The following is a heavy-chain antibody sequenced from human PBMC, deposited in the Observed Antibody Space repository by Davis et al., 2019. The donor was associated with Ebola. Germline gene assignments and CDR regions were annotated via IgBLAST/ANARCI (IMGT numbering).Heavy chain of an antibody. V-gene: IGHV4-39*01. J-gene: IGHJ6*02. CDR2: IYYSGST. CDR3: ASSFGEFLYHYGMDV. CDR1: GGSISSSSYY. Sequence: MPSETLSLTCTVSGGSISSSSYYWGWIRQPPGKGLEWIGSIYYSGSTYYNPSLQSRVTISVDTSKNQFSLKLRSVTAADTAVYYCASSFGEFLYHYGMDVWGQGTTVTVSS. D-gene: IGHD3-10*01.